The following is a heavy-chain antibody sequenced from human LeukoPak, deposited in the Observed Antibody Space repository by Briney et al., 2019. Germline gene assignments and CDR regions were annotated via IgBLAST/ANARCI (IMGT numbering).Heavy chain of an antibody. CDR2: IYSGGST. D-gene: IGHD3-22*01. CDR1: EFSVGSNY. V-gene: IGHV3-66*02. J-gene: IGHJ4*02. Sequence: GGSLRLSCAASEFSVGSNYMTWVRQAPGKGLEWVSLIYSGGSTYYADSVKGRFTISRDNSKNTLYLQMNSLRPEDTAVYYCAKELKPMIVVADLFDYWGQGTLVTVSS. CDR3: AKELKPMIVVADLFDY.